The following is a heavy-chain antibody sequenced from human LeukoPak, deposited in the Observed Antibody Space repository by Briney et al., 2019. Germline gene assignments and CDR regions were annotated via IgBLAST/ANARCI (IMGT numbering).Heavy chain of an antibody. V-gene: IGHV3-53*01. CDR3: ATGYSSSRYHY. CDR2: IYSADST. Sequence: GGSLRLSCAVSGFTLSNNYRRWIRQAPGRGLGWVSVIYSADSTFYADSVRGRFTTSRHNFKNTLYLQMNSLRAEDTAVYYCATGYSSSRYHYWGQGTLVTVSS. CDR1: GFTLSNNY. J-gene: IGHJ4*02. D-gene: IGHD6-13*01.